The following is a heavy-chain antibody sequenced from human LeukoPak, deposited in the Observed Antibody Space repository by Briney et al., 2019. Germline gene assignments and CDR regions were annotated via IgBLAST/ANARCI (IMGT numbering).Heavy chain of an antibody. J-gene: IGHJ6*02. D-gene: IGHD2-15*01. CDR1: GFTFSSCG. Sequence: PGRSLRLSCAASGFTFSSCGMHWVRQAPGKGLEWVAVISYDGSNKYYADSVKGRFTISRGNSKNTLYLQMNSLRAEDTAVYYCARDRGGIAYYGMDVWGQGTTVTVSS. CDR3: ARDRGGIAYYGMDV. V-gene: IGHV3-30*03. CDR2: ISYDGSNK.